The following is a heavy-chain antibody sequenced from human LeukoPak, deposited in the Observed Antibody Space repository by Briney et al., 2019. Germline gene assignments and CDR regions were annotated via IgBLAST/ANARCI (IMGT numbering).Heavy chain of an antibody. CDR3: ARDPNSGSYGWNDY. CDR2: IIPILGIA. D-gene: IGHD1-26*01. V-gene: IGHV1-69*04. CDR1: GYILTSNY. Sequence: SVKVSCKASGYILTSNYMHWVRQAPGQGLEWMGRIIPILGIANYAQKFQGRVTITADKSTSTAYMELSSLRSEDTAVYYCARDPNSGSYGWNDYWGQGTLVTVSS. J-gene: IGHJ4*02.